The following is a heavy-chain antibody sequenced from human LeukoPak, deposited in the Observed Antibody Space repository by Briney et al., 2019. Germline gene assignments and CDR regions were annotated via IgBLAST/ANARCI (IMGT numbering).Heavy chain of an antibody. CDR1: GFTFSSYW. CDR2: ISSSSSDI. D-gene: IGHD2-8*01. V-gene: IGHV3-21*01. J-gene: IGHJ4*02. Sequence: GGSLRLSCAASGFTFSSYWMHWVRQAPGKGLEWVSSISSSSSDIYYADSVKGRFTISRDNAKKSLSLQMNSLRAEDTAVYYCARAILYPYYFDYWGQGTLVTVSS. CDR3: ARAILYPYYFDY.